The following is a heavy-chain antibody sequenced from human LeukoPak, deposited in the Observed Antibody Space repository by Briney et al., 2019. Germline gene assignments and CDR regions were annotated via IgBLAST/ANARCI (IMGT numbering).Heavy chain of an antibody. D-gene: IGHD6-6*01. CDR2: ISGSGRTT. J-gene: IGHJ5*02. CDR1: GFTFSNHA. Sequence: GGSLRLSCAASGFTFSNHAMSWVRQTPGKGLQWVSVISGSGRTTEYADSVKGRFTISRDNSKNTLYLQMNSLRAEDTAVYYCAKDVAARPGGWFDPWGQGTLVTVSS. V-gene: IGHV3-23*01. CDR3: AKDVAARPGGWFDP.